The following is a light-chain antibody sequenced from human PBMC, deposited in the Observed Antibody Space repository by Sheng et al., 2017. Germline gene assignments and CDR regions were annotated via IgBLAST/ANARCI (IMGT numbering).Light chain of an antibody. CDR2: RAS. V-gene: IGKV3-20*01. J-gene: IGKJ1*01. CDR1: QSVSSSY. CDR3: QQYGSSPWT. Sequence: EIVLTQSPGTLSLSPGERATLSCRASQSVSSSYLAWYQQKPGQSPRLLIHRASSRATGISDRFSGSGSGTDFTLTISRLEPEDFAVYYCQQYGSSPWTFGQGTKVEFK.